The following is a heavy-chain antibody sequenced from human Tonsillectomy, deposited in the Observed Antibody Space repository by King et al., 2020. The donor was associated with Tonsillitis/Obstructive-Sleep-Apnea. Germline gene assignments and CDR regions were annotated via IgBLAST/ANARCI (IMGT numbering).Heavy chain of an antibody. CDR2: MDPSDSYV. D-gene: IGHD5-18*01. J-gene: IGHJ6*02. CDR3: ARIVDTAMDSYHHYGMDV. Sequence: VQLVQSGAEVKKPGESLRISCKGSGYSFTSYWISWVRQMPGKDLQWMGRMDPSDSYVNYSPSFQGPFTISADKSISTAYLQLCSLKASDPAMYYCARIVDTAMDSYHHYGMDVWGQGTTVTVSS. CDR1: GYSFTSYW. V-gene: IGHV5-10-1*03.